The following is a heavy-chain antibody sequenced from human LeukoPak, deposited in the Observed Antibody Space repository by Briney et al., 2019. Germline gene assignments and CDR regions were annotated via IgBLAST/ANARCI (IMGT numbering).Heavy chain of an antibody. Sequence: GGSLRLSCVVSGFTFSSCAMSWVRQAPGKGLEWVSGIIASSGSTFYADSVKGRFTISRDNSKNTLFLQMNSLRAEDTAVYYCAKSVGVSSWYYFDYWGQGTLVTVSS. J-gene: IGHJ4*02. V-gene: IGHV3-23*01. CDR2: IIASSGST. CDR1: GFTFSSCA. CDR3: AKSVGVSSWYYFDY. D-gene: IGHD6-13*01.